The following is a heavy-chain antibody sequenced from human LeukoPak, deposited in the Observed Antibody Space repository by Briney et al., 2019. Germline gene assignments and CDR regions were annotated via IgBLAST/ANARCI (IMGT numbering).Heavy chain of an antibody. V-gene: IGHV5-51*03. CDR1: GYSFTSYW. D-gene: IGHD1-26*01. CDR2: ISPGDSDT. CDR3: ARSASYLVGHDY. J-gene: IGHJ4*02. Sequence: GESWQISCKGSGYSFTSYWIGWVRQMPGKGLEWMELISPGDSDTRYSPSLQGHVTISADKSSSTAYLQWSSLKASDTAMYYCARSASYLVGHDYCGQGALFSASS.